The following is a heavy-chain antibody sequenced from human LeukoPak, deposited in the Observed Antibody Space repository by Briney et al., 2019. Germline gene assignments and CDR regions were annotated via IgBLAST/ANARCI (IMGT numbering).Heavy chain of an antibody. V-gene: IGHV3-9*01. CDR2: ISWNSGSI. J-gene: IGHJ4*02. CDR3: ARGLNLLDY. CDR1: GFTFDDYA. D-gene: IGHD5/OR15-5a*01. Sequence: GGSLRLSCAASGFTFDDYAMHWVRQAPGKGLEWVSGISWNSGSIGYADSVKGRFTISRDNAKNSLYLQMNSLRAEDTAVYYCARGLNLLDYWGQGTLVTVSS.